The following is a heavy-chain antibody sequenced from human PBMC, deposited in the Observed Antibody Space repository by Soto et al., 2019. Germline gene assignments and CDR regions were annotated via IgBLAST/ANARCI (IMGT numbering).Heavy chain of an antibody. Sequence: QVQLQESGPGLVKPSETLSLTCTVSGGSISSYYWSWIRQPPGKGLEWIGYIYYSGSTNYNPSLKSRVTISVDTSKSQFSLKLSSVTAADTAVYYCARARPYSYDILTGHTPEYGMDVWGQGTTVTVSS. CDR1: GGSISSYY. V-gene: IGHV4-59*01. J-gene: IGHJ6*02. CDR2: IYYSGST. D-gene: IGHD3-9*01. CDR3: ARARPYSYDILTGHTPEYGMDV.